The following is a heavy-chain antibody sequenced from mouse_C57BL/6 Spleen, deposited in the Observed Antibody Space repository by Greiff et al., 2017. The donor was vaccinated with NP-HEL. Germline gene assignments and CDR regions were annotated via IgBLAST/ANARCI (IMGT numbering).Heavy chain of an antibody. CDR2: INPSSGYT. V-gene: IGHV1-4*01. CDR3: AIKEISYYGSSYDWYFDV. D-gene: IGHD1-1*01. CDR1: GYTFTSYT. J-gene: IGHJ1*03. Sequence: VQLQQSGAELARPGASVKMSCKASGYTFTSYTMHWVKQRPGQGLEWIGYINPSSGYTKYNQKFKDKATLTADKSSSTAYMQLSSLTSEDSAVYYYAIKEISYYGSSYDWYFDVWGTGTTVTVSS.